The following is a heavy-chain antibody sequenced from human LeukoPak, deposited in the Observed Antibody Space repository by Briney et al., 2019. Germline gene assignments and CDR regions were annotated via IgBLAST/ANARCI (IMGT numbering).Heavy chain of an antibody. Sequence: PGGSLRLSCAASRFTFSVHWMHWVRQAPGKGLEWVSRINPDESDKAYADSVKGRFTISRDNAKNSLYLQMNSLRAEDTAVYYCARDIGPKIAAAGPWGQGTLVTVSS. CDR2: INPDESDK. CDR1: RFTFSVHW. D-gene: IGHD6-13*01. CDR3: ARDIGPKIAAAGP. V-gene: IGHV3-74*01. J-gene: IGHJ5*02.